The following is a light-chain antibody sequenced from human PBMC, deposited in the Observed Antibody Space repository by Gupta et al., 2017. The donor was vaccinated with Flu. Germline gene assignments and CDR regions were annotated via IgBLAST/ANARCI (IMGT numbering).Light chain of an antibody. V-gene: IGKV4-1*01. CDR3: QQYYSAPQT. J-gene: IGKJ1*01. CDR2: WAF. CDR1: QSVLYSSNNKNY. Sequence: IVMTQSPDSLAVSLGERATINCKSSQSVLYSSNNKNYLAWYQQKPGQPPKLLIYWAFIRESGVPARFSGSGSGTDFTLAISSLQAEDVAVYYCQQYYSAPQTFGQGTKVEIK.